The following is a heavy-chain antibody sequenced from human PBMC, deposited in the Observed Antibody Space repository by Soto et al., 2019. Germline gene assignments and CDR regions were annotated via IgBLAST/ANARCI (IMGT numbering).Heavy chain of an antibody. J-gene: IGHJ4*02. CDR2: IGTAGDT. Sequence: EVQLVESGGGLVQPGGSLRLSCAASGFTFSSYDMHWVRQATGKGLEWVSAIGTAGDTYYPGSVKGRFTISRENAKNSLYLQMNSLRAGDTAVYYCARSAEDSSGYYYADWGQGTLVTVSS. CDR1: GFTFSSYD. D-gene: IGHD3-22*01. V-gene: IGHV3-13*04. CDR3: ARSAEDSSGYYYAD.